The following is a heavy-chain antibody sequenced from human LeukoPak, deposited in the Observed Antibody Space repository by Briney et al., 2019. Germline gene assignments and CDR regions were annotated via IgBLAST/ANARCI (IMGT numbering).Heavy chain of an antibody. D-gene: IGHD3-9*01. Sequence: GGSLRRSCAASGFTFGSYAMNWVRQAPGKGLDSVSTISGSGNTFYSDSVKGRFTISRDNYNNMLYLQMKSLTDADTAQYYCAKGFAGNTYNILTGYQNWFDPWGQGTLVTVSS. CDR1: GFTFGSYA. V-gene: IGHV3-23*01. CDR3: AKGFAGNTYNILTGYQNWFDP. J-gene: IGHJ5*02. CDR2: ISGSGNT.